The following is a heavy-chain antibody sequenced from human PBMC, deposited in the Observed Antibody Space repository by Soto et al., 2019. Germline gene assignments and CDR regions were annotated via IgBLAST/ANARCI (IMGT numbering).Heavy chain of an antibody. D-gene: IGHD1-1*01. CDR2: IYYSGST. CDR1: GGSISSYY. CDR3: ARRQLYYYYYYMDV. J-gene: IGHJ6*03. Sequence: SETLSLTCTVSGGSISSYYWSWIRQPPGKGLEWIGYIYYSGSTNYNPSLKSRVTISVDTSKNQFSLKLSSVTAADTAVYYCARRQLYYYYYYMDVWGKGTTVTSP. V-gene: IGHV4-59*08.